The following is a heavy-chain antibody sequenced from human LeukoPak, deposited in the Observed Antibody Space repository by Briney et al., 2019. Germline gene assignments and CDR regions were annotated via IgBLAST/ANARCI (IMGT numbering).Heavy chain of an antibody. CDR2: IYYSGST. Sequence: SETLSLTCTVSGGSISSSSYYWGWIRQPPGKGLEWIGSIYYSGSTYYNPSLKSRVTISVDTSKNQFSLKLSSVTAADTAVYYCARSRGYCSGGSCYGYYYGMDVWGQGTTVTVSS. CDR3: ARSRGYCSGGSCYGYYYGMDV. CDR1: GGSISSSSYY. D-gene: IGHD2-15*01. V-gene: IGHV4-39*07. J-gene: IGHJ6*02.